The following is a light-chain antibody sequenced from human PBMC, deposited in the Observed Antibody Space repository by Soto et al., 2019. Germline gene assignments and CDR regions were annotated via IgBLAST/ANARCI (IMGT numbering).Light chain of an antibody. J-gene: IGLJ1*01. CDR1: NIGSKN. V-gene: IGLV3-21*02. Sequence: SYELTQPPSVSVAPGQTARITCGGNNIGSKNVHWYQQKPGQAPVLVVDDDSDRPSGIPGRFSGSNSGNTATLTISRVEAGDEADYFCHVWDSSSEHVFGTGTKSPS. CDR3: HVWDSSSEHV. CDR2: DDS.